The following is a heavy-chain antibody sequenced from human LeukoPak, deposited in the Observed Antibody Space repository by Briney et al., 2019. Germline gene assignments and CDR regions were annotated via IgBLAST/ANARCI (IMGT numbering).Heavy chain of an antibody. CDR2: IYTSGST. J-gene: IGHJ5*02. CDR1: GGSISSYY. CDR3: ARVGSSRSAAGTTNWFDP. D-gene: IGHD6-13*01. Sequence: PSETLSLTCTVSGGSISSYYWSWIRQPAGKGLEWIGRIYTSGSTNYNPSLKSRVTMSVDTSKNQFSLKLSSVTAADTAVYYCARVGSSRSAAGTTNWFDPSGQGTLVTVSS. V-gene: IGHV4-4*07.